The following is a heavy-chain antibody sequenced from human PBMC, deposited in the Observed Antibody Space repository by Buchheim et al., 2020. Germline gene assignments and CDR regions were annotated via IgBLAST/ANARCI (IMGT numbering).Heavy chain of an antibody. D-gene: IGHD5-18*01. CDR1: GGSISSGGYY. Sequence: QVQLQESGPGLVKPSQTLSLTCTVSGGSISSGGYYWSWIRQHPGKGLEWIGYTYHSGSTYYNPSLKSRVTISVDPSKNQFSLKLSSVTAADTAVYYCARMVDTAVATTFYFDCWGQGTL. CDR3: ARMVDTAVATTFYFDC. J-gene: IGHJ4*02. CDR2: TYHSGST. V-gene: IGHV4-31*03.